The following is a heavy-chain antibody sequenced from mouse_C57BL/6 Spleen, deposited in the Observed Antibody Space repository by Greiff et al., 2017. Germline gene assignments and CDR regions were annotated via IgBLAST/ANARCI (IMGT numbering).Heavy chain of an antibody. J-gene: IGHJ2*01. V-gene: IGHV1-64*01. CDR1: GYTFTSYW. D-gene: IGHD4-1*01. CDR3: ARSMTGTGFDY. Sequence: QVQLQQPGAELVKPGASVKLSCKASGYTFTSYWMHWVKQRPGQGLEWIGMIHPNSGSTNYNEKFKSKATLTVDKSSSTAYMQLSSLTSEDSAVYYCARSMTGTGFDYWGKGTTLTVSS. CDR2: IHPNSGST.